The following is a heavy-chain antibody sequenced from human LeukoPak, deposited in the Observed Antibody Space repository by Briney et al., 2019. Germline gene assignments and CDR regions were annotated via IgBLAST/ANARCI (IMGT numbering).Heavy chain of an antibody. Sequence: PGRSLRLSCAASGXTFSSYAMSWVRQAPGKGLEWVSAISGSGGSTYYADSVKGRFTISRDNSKNTLYLQMNSLRAEDTAVYYCAKLPYDILTPCYFDYWGQGTLVTVSS. V-gene: IGHV3-23*01. CDR1: GXTFSSYA. CDR3: AKLPYDILTPCYFDY. J-gene: IGHJ4*02. D-gene: IGHD3-9*01. CDR2: ISGSGGST.